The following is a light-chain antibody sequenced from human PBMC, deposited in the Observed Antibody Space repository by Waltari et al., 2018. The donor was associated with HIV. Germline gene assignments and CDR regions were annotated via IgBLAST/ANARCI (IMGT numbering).Light chain of an antibody. J-gene: IGKJ1*01. CDR1: QSIRIN. Sequence: EIVMTQSPATLSVSLGERATLSCRASQSIRINLAWYQQKPGQAPSLLIYDASTRATGIPVRFRGSGSGTEFTLTISSLQSEDFAVYYCQQYNNWPPLTFGQGTKVEIK. CDR3: QQYNNWPPLT. V-gene: IGKV3-15*01. CDR2: DAS.